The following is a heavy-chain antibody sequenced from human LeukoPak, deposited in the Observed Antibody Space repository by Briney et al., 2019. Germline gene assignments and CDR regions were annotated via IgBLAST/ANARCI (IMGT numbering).Heavy chain of an antibody. CDR1: GGTFSSYA. D-gene: IGHD4-17*01. V-gene: IGHV1-69*13. CDR2: IIPIFGTA. J-gene: IGHJ4*02. Sequence: ASVKVSCKASGGTFSSYAISWVRQAPGQGLEWMGGIIPIFGTANYVQKFQGRVTITADEPTSTAYMELSSLRSEDTAVYYCARDDDTVTTFYWGQGTLVTVSS. CDR3: ARDDDTVTTFY.